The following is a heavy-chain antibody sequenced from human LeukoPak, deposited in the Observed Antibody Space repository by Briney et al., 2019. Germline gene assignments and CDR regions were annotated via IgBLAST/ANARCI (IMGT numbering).Heavy chain of an antibody. CDR3: ARSVYDLRGQRLVPGLDY. D-gene: IGHD6-13*01. Sequence: GGSLRLSCAASGFTFGSYEMNWVRQAPGKGLEWVAYIGTIISTTYYADSVKGRFTVSRDDAKSSLYLQMSSLRAEDTAIYYCARSVYDLRGQRLVPGLDYWGQGTLVTVSS. J-gene: IGHJ4*02. CDR1: GFTFGSYE. V-gene: IGHV3-48*03. CDR2: IGTIISTT.